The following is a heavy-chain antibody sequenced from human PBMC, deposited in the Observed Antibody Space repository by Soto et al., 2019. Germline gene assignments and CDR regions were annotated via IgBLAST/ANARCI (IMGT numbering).Heavy chain of an antibody. Sequence: PSETLSLTCTVSGGSISSGDYYWSWIRQPPGKGLEWIGYIYYSGSTYYNPSLKSRVTISVDTSKNQFSLKLSSVTAADTAVYYCARDVYGSGSYSNWGQGTLVTVSS. CDR1: GGSISSGDYY. V-gene: IGHV4-30-4*01. CDR2: IYYSGST. J-gene: IGHJ4*02. CDR3: ARDVYGSGSYSN. D-gene: IGHD3-10*01.